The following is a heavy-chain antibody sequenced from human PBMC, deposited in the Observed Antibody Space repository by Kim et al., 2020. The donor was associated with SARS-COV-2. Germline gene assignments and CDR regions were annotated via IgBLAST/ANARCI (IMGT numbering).Heavy chain of an antibody. V-gene: IGHV4-34*01. CDR3: GRALEGYYGMDV. CDR2: INHSRST. J-gene: IGHJ6*02. CDR1: GGSFSGYS. Sequence: SETLSLTCAVYGGSFSGYSWSWIRQPPGKGLEWIGEINHSRSTNYNPSRKSRVTISVDTSKNQFYLTLSSVTAADTAVYYCGRALEGYYGMDVWGQGTTGTDSS.